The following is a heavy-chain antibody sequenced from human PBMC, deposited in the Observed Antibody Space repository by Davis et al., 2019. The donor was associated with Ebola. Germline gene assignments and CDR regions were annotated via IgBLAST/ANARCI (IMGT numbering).Heavy chain of an antibody. Sequence: ASVTVSCKASRYTFTSYDINWVRQATGQGLEWMGWMNPNSGNTGYAQKFQGRITMTRNISISTAYMELSSLRSDDTAVYYCARRVGARSGFDSWGQGSLVTVSS. CDR3: ARRVGARSGFDS. V-gene: IGHV1-8*01. CDR1: RYTFTSYD. J-gene: IGHJ4*02. D-gene: IGHD1-26*01. CDR2: MNPNSGNT.